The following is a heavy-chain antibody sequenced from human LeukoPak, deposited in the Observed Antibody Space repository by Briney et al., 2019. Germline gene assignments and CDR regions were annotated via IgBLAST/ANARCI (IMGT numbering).Heavy chain of an antibody. CDR2: TYYKSKWYN. CDR3: ARQGALGWHTLDY. D-gene: IGHD2-21*01. Sequence: SQTLSLTCAISGDSVSSNSAAWYWIRHSPSRGLEWLGRTYYKSKWYNDYAVSVKSRITINPDTSKNQFSLQLNSVAPEDTAVYFCARQGALGWHTLDYWGQGTLVTVSS. J-gene: IGHJ4*02. V-gene: IGHV6-1*01. CDR1: GDSVSSNSAA.